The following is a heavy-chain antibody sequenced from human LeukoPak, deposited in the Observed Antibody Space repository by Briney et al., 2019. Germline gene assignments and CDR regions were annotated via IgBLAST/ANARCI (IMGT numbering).Heavy chain of an antibody. D-gene: IGHD3-10*01. J-gene: IGHJ4*02. CDR2: IYYSGST. V-gene: IGHV4-39*07. Sequence: SETLSLTCTVSGGSISSSSYYWGWIRQPPGKGLEWIGSIYYSGSTYYNPSLKSRVTISVDTSKNQFSLKLSSVTAADTAVYYCARGRDYYGSEFDYWGQGTLVTVSS. CDR3: ARGRDYYGSEFDY. CDR1: GGSISSSSYY.